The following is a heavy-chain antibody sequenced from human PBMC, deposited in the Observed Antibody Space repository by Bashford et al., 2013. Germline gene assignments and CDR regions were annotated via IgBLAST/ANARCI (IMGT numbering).Heavy chain of an antibody. D-gene: IGHD6-19*01. CDR1: GGTFSSYA. CDR3: ARERFSSGWTGYFDQ. CDR2: IIPIFGTA. Sequence: SVKVSCKASGGTFSSYAISWVRQAPGQGLEWMGGIIPIFGTANYAQKFQGRVTITADKSTSTAYMELSSLRSEDTAVYYCARERFSSGWTGYFDQWGQGTLVTVSS. J-gene: IGHJ4*02. V-gene: IGHV1-69*06.